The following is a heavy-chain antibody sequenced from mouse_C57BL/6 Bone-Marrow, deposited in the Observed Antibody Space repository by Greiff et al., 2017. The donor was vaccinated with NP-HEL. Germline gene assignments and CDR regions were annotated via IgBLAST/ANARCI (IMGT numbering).Heavy chain of an antibody. V-gene: IGHV1-50*01. CDR3: ARSRWDYAMDY. Sequence: VQLQQPGAELVKPGASVKLSCKASGYTFTSYWMQWVKQRPGQGLEWIGEIDPSDSYTNYNQKFKGKATLTVDTSSSTAYMQLSSLTSEDSAVYYCARSRWDYAMDYWGQGTSVTVSS. J-gene: IGHJ4*01. CDR1: GYTFTSYW. CDR2: IDPSDSYT.